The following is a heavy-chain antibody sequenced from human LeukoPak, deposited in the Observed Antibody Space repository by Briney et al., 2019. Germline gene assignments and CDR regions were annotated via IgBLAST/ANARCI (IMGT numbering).Heavy chain of an antibody. D-gene: IGHD2-2*01. J-gene: IGHJ3*02. CDR2: IIPIFGTA. Sequence: GASVKVSCKASGGTFSSYAISWVRQAPGQGLEWMGGIIPIFGTANYAQKFQGRVTITADESTSTAYMELSSLRSEDTAVYYCARGRDIVVVPAAIPDAFDIWGQGTMVTVSS. CDR3: ARGRDIVVVPAAIPDAFDI. V-gene: IGHV1-69*13. CDR1: GGTFSSYA.